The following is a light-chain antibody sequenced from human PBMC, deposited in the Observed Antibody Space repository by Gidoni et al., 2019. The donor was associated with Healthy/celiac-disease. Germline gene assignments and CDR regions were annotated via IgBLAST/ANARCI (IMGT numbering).Light chain of an antibody. J-gene: IGKJ3*01. CDR1: QDISNY. Sequence: IPLTPSSSSLSASVGDRVTITCQASQDISNYLNWYQQKPGKAPKLLIYDASNLETGVPSSFSGSGSGTDFTFTISSLQPEDIATYYCQQYDNLPPFTFGPGTKVDIK. CDR2: DAS. V-gene: IGKV1-33*01. CDR3: QQYDNLPPFT.